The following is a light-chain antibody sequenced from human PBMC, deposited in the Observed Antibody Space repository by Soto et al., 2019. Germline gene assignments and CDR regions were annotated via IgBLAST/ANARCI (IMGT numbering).Light chain of an antibody. J-gene: IGLJ1*01. CDR3: AAWDDSLSGYV. V-gene: IGLV1-47*01. CDR2: KNN. CDR1: SSNIGSNY. Sequence: QSALTQPPSASGTPGQRVTISCSGSSSNIGSNYVYWYQQLPGTAPKLLIYKNNQRPSGVPDRFTGSKSGTSASLAISGLRSEVEAEYYCAAWDDSLSGYVCGTGTKVTV.